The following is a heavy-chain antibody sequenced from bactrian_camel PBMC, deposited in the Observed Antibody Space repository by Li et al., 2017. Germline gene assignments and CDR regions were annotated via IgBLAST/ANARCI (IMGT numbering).Heavy chain of an antibody. CDR1: GFTFSYYD. J-gene: IGHJ4*01. Sequence: DVQLVESGGGLVQPEGSLRLSCAASGFTFSYYDMSWVRQAPGKGLEWLSTINSGGGSIYYADSAKGRFTISRDNAKNTLYLQLNSPKTEDTAMYYCAKGWSTLAHGSQGTQVTVS. D-gene: IGHD6*01. V-gene: IGHV3S40*01. CDR2: INSGGGSI.